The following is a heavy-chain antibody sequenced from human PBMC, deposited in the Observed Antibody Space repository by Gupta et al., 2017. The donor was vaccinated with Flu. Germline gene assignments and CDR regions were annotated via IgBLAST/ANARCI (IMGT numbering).Heavy chain of an antibody. V-gene: IGHV3-64D*06. CDR2: IGTRGDA. CDR3: VKELFTSWAIES. J-gene: IGHJ4*02. CDR1: GFAFNSFP. Sequence: EVYLVESGGGLVQPGGSLRLSCSASGFAFNSFPMHWVRQAPGKGPEFVSVIGTRGDACYLYSVKGRFSVSRDDARNTLYLQMRGLRSEDTAMYYCVKELFTSWAIESWGQGALVTVSS. D-gene: IGHD2-2*01.